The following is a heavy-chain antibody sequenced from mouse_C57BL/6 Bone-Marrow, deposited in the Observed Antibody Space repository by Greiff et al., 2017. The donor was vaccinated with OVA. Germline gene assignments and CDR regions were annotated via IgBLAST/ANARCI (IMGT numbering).Heavy chain of an antibody. V-gene: IGHV5-4*01. CDR3: ARERGLLWFAY. J-gene: IGHJ3*01. Sequence: VQGVESGGGLVKPGGSLKLSCAASGFTFSSYAMSWVRQTPEKRLEWVATISDGGSYTYYPDNVKGRFTISRDNAKNNLYLQMSHLKSADTAMYYCARERGLLWFAYWGQGTLVTVSA. CDR1: GFTFSSYA. D-gene: IGHD2-10*01. CDR2: ISDGGSYT.